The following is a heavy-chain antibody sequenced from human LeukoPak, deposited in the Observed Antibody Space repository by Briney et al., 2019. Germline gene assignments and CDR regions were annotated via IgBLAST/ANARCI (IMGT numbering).Heavy chain of an antibody. V-gene: IGHV3-23*01. CDR2: ISGSGGST. CDR1: GFTFSSYA. J-gene: IGHJ4*02. CDR3: AKDPNYYDRSGTDY. D-gene: IGHD3-22*01. Sequence: GGSLRLSCAASGFTFSSYAMSWVRQAPGKGLEWVSAISGSGGSTYYADSVKGRFTISRDNSKNTLYLQMNSLRAEDTAVYYCAKDPNYYDRSGTDYWGQGTLVTVSS.